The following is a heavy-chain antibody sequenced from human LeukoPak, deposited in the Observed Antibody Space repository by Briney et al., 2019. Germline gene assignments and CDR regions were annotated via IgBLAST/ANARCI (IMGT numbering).Heavy chain of an antibody. J-gene: IGHJ5*01. CDR1: GVSFSGYF. Sequence: SETLSLTCAVSGVSFSGYFWSWIRQPPGKGLEWIGEIDQSGSSDYNPTLKSRVSMSIDTSKTQFSLTLKSVTAADTAVYFCARGKAPDYCSSTPCYKNNWFDSWGQGALVTVSS. CDR2: IDQSGSS. D-gene: IGHD2-2*01. CDR3: ARGKAPDYCSSTPCYKNNWFDS. V-gene: IGHV4-34*01.